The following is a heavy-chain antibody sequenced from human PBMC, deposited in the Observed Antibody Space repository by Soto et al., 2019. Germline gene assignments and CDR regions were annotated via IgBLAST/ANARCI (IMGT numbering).Heavy chain of an antibody. V-gene: IGHV4-59*01. CDR2: IYYSGST. CDR1: GGSISSYY. D-gene: IGHD3-3*01. J-gene: IGHJ6*03. CDR3: ARVGLTDFWSGYRDDYYYYYYMEV. Sequence: SETLSLTCTVSGGSISSYYWSWIRQPPGKGLEWIGYIYYSGSTNYNPSLKSRVTISVDTSKNQFSLKLSSVTAADTAVYYCARVGLTDFWSGYRDDYYYYYYMEVWGKGTTVTVSS.